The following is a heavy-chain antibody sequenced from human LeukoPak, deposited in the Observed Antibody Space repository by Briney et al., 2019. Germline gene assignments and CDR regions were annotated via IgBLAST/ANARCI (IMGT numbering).Heavy chain of an antibody. Sequence: PGGSLRLSCTVSGFTVSSNSMSWVRQAPGKGLEWVSLIYSDNTHYSDSVKGRFTISRDNSKNTLYLQMNSLRAEDTAVYYFARRSGASPHPYYYWCRETLVTVAS. CDR2: IYSDNT. D-gene: IGHD3-10*01. CDR1: GFTVSSNS. J-gene: IGHJ4*02. V-gene: IGHV3-53*01. CDR3: ARRSGASPHPYYY.